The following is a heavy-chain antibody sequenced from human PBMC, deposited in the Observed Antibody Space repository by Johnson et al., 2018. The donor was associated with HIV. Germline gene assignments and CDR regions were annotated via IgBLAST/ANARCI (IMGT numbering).Heavy chain of an antibody. CDR1: GLTFGDYA. V-gene: IGHV3-38-3*01. J-gene: IGHJ3*02. CDR3: AKDLLVTAMCDAVEI. D-gene: IGHD5-18*01. Sequence: VQLVESGGGVVQPGRSLRLSCAASGLTFGDYAMSGVRQAPGKGLEWVSCISGGSTNYADSRKGRFTISRDNSKNTLHLQMNSWRADDTAVSYCAKDLLVTAMCDAVEIWGQGTMVTFSS. CDR2: ISGGST.